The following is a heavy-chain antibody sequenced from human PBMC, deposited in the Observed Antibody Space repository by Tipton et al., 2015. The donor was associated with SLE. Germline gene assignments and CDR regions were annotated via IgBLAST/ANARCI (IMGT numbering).Heavy chain of an antibody. Sequence: LRLSCAASGFTFSDYYMSWIRQPPGKGLEWIGEINHSGSTNYNPSLKSRVTISVDTSKNQFSLKLSSVTAADTAVYYCARDIWFDPWGQGTLVTVSS. V-gene: IGHV4-34*01. J-gene: IGHJ5*02. CDR1: GFTFSDYY. CDR3: ARDIWFDP. CDR2: INHSGST.